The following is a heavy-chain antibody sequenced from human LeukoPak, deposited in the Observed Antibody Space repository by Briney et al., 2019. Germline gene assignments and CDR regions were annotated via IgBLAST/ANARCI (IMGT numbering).Heavy chain of an antibody. V-gene: IGHV3-30*02. D-gene: IGHD2-2*01. CDR1: GFTFSSYG. J-gene: IGHJ4*02. CDR2: IRYDGSNK. Sequence: GGSLRLSCAASGFTFSSYGMHWVRQAPGKGLEWVAFIRYDGSNKYYADSVKGRFTISRDNSKNTLYLQMNSLRAEDTAVYYCAKGDIVVVPAAPAYWGQGTLVTVSS. CDR3: AKGDIVVVPAAPAY.